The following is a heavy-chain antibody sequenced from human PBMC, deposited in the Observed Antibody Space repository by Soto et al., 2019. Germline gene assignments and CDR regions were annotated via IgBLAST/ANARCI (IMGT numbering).Heavy chain of an antibody. CDR1: GLTFNNYC. J-gene: IGHJ4*02. D-gene: IGHD3-10*01. CDR3: AGGDYSGAVNFYATDH. Sequence: EVQLVESGGGLVQPGGSLRLSCTASGLTFNNYCMNWVRQAPGKGPEWVSRINGDGRTKNYADAVRSRFTISRDNAKYTMYLQMISMTAEDMAVYYYAGGDYSGAVNFYATDHWGQGTLVTVSA. CDR2: INGDGRTK. V-gene: IGHV3-74*01.